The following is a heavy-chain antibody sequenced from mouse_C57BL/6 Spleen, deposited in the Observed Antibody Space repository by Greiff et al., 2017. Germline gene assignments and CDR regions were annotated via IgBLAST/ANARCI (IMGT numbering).Heavy chain of an antibody. Sequence: QVQLQQSGAELVRPGTSVKVSCKASGYAFTNYLIEWVKQRPGQGLEWIGVINPGSGGTNYNEKFKGKATLTADKSSSTAYMQLSRLTSEDSAVYCCARGGGYYAMDYWGQGTSVTVSS. CDR2: INPGSGGT. CDR1: GYAFTNYL. J-gene: IGHJ4*01. V-gene: IGHV1-54*01. CDR3: ARGGGYYAMDY.